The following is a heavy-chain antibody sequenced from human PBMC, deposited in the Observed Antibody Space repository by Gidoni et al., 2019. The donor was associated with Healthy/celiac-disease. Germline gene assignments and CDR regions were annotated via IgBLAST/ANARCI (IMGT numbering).Heavy chain of an antibody. Sequence: QVQLQQWGAGLLKPSETLSLTCAVYGGSFSGYYWSWIRQPPGKGLEWIGEINHSGSTNYNPSLKSRVTISVDTSKNQFSLKLSSVTAADTAVYYCARGLTVAEPGDYWGQGTLVTVSS. V-gene: IGHV4-34*01. D-gene: IGHD4-17*01. CDR2: INHSGST. J-gene: IGHJ4*02. CDR1: GGSFSGYY. CDR3: ARGLTVAEPGDY.